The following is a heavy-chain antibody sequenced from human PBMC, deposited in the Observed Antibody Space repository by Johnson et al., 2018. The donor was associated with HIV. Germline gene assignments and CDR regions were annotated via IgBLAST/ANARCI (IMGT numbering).Heavy chain of an antibody. D-gene: IGHD6-6*01. Sequence: VQLVESGGGLVKPGGSLRLSCAASGFTFRSYAMHWVRQAPGKGLEWVGRIKSKTDGGTTDFAAPVKGRFTISRDDSKNTLYLQMNSLKTEDTAVYYCTTLAESSSSMYAFDIWGQGTMLTVSS. J-gene: IGHJ3*02. CDR2: IKSKTDGGTT. CDR1: GFTFRSYA. V-gene: IGHV3-15*01. CDR3: TTLAESSSSMYAFDI.